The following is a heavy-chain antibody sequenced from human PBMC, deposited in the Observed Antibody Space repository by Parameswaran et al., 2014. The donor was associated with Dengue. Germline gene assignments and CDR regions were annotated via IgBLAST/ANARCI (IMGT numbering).Heavy chain of an antibody. CDR3: ARDVVTLYDSLDYAFDI. V-gene: IGHV3-30-3*01. D-gene: IGHD3-22*01. J-gene: IGHJ3*02. Sequence: WIRQPPGKGLEWVAVISYDGSNKYYADSVKGRFTISRDNSKNTLYLQMNSLRAEDTAVYYCARDVVTLYDSLDYAFDIWGQGTMVTVSS. CDR2: ISYDGSNK.